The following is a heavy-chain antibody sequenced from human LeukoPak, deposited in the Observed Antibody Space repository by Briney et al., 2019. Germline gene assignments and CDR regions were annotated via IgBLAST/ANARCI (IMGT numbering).Heavy chain of an antibody. CDR1: GGSFSGYY. Sequence: PSETLSLTCAVYGGSFSGYYWSWIRQPPGKGLEWIGEINHSGSTNYNPSLKSRVTISVDTSKNQFSLKLSSVTAADTAVYYCARGLGNYYDSSGQTPYYFDYWGQGTLVTVSS. J-gene: IGHJ4*02. CDR3: ARGLGNYYDSSGQTPYYFDY. V-gene: IGHV4-34*01. CDR2: INHSGST. D-gene: IGHD3-22*01.